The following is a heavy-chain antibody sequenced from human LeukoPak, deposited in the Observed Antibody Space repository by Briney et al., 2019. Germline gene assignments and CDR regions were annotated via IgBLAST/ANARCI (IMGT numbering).Heavy chain of an antibody. D-gene: IGHD6-13*01. CDR1: GYTFTGYY. CDR2: INPNSGGT. Sequence: ASVKVSCKASGYTFTGYYMHWVRQAPGQGLEWMGWINPNSGGTNYAQKFQGRVTMTRDTSISTAYMELSRLRSDDTAVYYCARPTIPRRYSSSWYGYWGQGTLVTVSS. V-gene: IGHV1-2*02. CDR3: ARPTIPRRYSSSWYGY. J-gene: IGHJ4*02.